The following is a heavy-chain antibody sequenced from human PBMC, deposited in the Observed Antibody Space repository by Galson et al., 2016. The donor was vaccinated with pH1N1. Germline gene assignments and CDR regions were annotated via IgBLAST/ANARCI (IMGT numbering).Heavy chain of an antibody. CDR1: GYSFTSYW. CDR3: ARYAVTYYYDSSGYPDWYFDL. CDR2: IYPGDSDT. J-gene: IGHJ2*01. D-gene: IGHD3-22*01. Sequence: QSGAEVKKPGESLKISCKGSGYSFTSYWIGWVRQMPGKGLEWMGIIYPGDSDTRYSPSFQGQVTISADKSTSTAYLQWSSLKASDTAIYYCARYAVTYYYDSSGYPDWYFDLWGRGTLVSVSP. V-gene: IGHV5-51*03.